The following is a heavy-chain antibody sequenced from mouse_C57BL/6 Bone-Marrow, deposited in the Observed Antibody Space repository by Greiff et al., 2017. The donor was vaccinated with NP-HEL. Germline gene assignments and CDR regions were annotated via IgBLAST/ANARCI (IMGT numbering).Heavy chain of an antibody. Sequence: QVQLQQSGAELARPGASVKLSCKASGYTFTSYGISWVKQRTGQGLEWIGEIYPRSGNTYYNEKFTGKATLTADKSSRTAYMELRSQTSEDSSVYFWARGDYYYGSSLLYWGQGTTLTVSS. J-gene: IGHJ2*01. D-gene: IGHD1-1*01. CDR2: IYPRSGNT. V-gene: IGHV1-81*01. CDR3: ARGDYYYGSSLLY. CDR1: GYTFTSYG.